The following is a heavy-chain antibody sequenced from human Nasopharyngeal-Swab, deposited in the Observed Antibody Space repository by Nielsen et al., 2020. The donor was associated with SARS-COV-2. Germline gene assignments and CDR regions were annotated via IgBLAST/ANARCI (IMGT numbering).Heavy chain of an antibody. D-gene: IGHD2-15*01. CDR3: ARDLHCSGGSCYSYGMDV. CDR1: GFTFSSYW. V-gene: IGHV3-7*01. Sequence: GESLKISCAASGFTFSSYWMSWVRQAPGKGLEWVANIKQDGSEKYYVDSVKGRFTISRDNAKNSLYLQMNSLRAEETAVYYCARDLHCSGGSCYSYGMDVWGQGTTVTVSS. J-gene: IGHJ6*02. CDR2: IKQDGSEK.